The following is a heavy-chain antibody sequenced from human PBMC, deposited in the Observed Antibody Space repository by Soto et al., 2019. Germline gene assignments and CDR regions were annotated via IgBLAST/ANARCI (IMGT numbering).Heavy chain of an antibody. V-gene: IGHV1-69*13. CDR2: IIPLLNTP. J-gene: IGHJ6*02. D-gene: IGHD6-6*01. CDR1: GGTFSSHA. Sequence: GASVKVSCKASGGTFSSHAASWVRQAPGQGLEWMGVIIPLLNTPKYVQKFQGRVTITADASATTAYMEPSSLRSEDTAVYYCARESSSPNYYYYGMDVWGQGTTVTVSS. CDR3: ARESSSPNYYYYGMDV.